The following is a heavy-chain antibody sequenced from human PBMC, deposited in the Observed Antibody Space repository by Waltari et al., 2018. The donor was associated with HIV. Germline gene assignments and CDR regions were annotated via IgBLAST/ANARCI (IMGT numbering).Heavy chain of an antibody. V-gene: IGHV3-53*01. CDR2: IYPDDTT. J-gene: IGHJ5*02. Sequence: AESGGRLIQPGGSLGISCTAYNFSVSGNNVTWIRQAPGGSLEWVAVIYPDDTTHYADSVSGRFTISRSKSRTTVLLLMNGLFVDDTATYFCATGVRYYGPWGQGTRVTVSS. CDR1: NFSVSGNN. D-gene: IGHD3-10*01. CDR3: ATGVRYYGP.